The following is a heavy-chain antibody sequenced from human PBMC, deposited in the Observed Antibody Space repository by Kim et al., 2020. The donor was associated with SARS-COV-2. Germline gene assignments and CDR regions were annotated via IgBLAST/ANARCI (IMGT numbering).Heavy chain of an antibody. V-gene: IGHV4-39*01. Sequence: NPTLKRRVTMTVDTSKNQFSLKLSSVTAADTAVYYGARQPIWYSGSYRDYWGQGTLVTVSS. D-gene: IGHD1-26*01. CDR3: ARQPIWYSGSYRDY. J-gene: IGHJ4*02.